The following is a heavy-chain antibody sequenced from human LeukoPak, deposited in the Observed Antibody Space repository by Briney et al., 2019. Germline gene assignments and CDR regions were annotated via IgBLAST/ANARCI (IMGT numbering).Heavy chain of an antibody. V-gene: IGHV4-59*11. CDR2: IYYSGST. CDR3: ARGPGGPGQRTNEALDY. CDR1: GGSISSHY. D-gene: IGHD1-1*01. J-gene: IGHJ4*02. Sequence: NPSETLSLTCTVSGGSISSHYWTWIRQPPGKGLEWIGYIYYSGSTNYNPSLKSRVTISVDTSKNQFSLNLSSVTAADTAVYYCARGPGGPGQRTNEALDYWGQGTLLTVSS.